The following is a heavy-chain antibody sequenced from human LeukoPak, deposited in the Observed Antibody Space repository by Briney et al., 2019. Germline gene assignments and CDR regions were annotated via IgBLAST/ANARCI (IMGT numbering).Heavy chain of an antibody. V-gene: IGHV3-21*01. J-gene: IGHJ4*02. CDR2: ISSSSSYI. Sequence: GGSLRLSCAASGFTFSSYSMNWVRQAPGKGLEWVSSISSSSSYIYYADSVKGRFTISRDNAKNSLYLQMNSLRAEDTAVYYCARGGRSWPIPFDYWGQGTLVTVSS. CDR1: GFTFSSYS. CDR3: ARGGRSWPIPFDY. D-gene: IGHD6-13*01.